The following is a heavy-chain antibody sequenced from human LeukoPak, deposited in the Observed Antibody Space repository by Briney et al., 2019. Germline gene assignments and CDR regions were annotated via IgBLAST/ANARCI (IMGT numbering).Heavy chain of an antibody. CDR1: GGTFSSYA. J-gene: IGHJ4*02. CDR3: AAKGSGYYYSFDY. D-gene: IGHD3-22*01. V-gene: IGHV1-69*13. CDR2: IIPIFGTA. Sequence: GASVKVSCKASGGTFSSYAISWARQAPGQGLEWMGGIIPIFGTANYAQKFQGRVTITADESTSTAYMELSSLRSEDTAVYYCAAKGSGYYYSFDYWGQGTLVTVSS.